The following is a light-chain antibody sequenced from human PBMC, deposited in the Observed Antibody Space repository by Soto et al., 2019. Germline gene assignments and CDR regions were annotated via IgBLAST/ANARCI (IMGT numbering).Light chain of an antibody. J-gene: IGLJ1*01. CDR3: SSYTTAFFYV. V-gene: IGLV2-14*01. Sequence: QSAPTQPASVSGSPGQSITISCTGSSSDIGAFNYVAWYQQHPGKAPKLIIHGVTNRPSGVSSRFSGSKSDYTASLTISGLQAEDEADYYCSSYTTAFFYVFGTGTKVTVL. CDR2: GVT. CDR1: SSDIGAFNY.